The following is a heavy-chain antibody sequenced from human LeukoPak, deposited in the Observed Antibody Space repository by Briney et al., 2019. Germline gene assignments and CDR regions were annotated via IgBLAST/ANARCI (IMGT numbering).Heavy chain of an antibody. CDR1: GYSFTSYW. Sequence: GESLKISCKGSGYSFTSYWIGWGRQMPGKGLEWMGIIYPGDSDTRYSPSFQGQVTISADKSISTAYLQWSSLKASDTAMYYCARQVSSSWSGANWFDPWGQGTLVTVSS. CDR2: IYPGDSDT. V-gene: IGHV5-51*01. CDR3: ARQVSSSWSGANWFDP. J-gene: IGHJ5*02. D-gene: IGHD6-13*01.